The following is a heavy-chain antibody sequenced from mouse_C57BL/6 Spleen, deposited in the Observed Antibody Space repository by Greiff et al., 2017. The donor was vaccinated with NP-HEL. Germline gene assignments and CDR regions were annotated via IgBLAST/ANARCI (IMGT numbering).Heavy chain of an antibody. J-gene: IGHJ4*01. CDR2: INPSNGGT. V-gene: IGHV1-53*01. Sequence: VQLQQPGTELVKPGASVKLSCKASGYTFTSYWMHWVKQRPGQGLEWIGNINPSNGGTNYNEKFKSKATLTVDKSSSTAYMQLSSLTSEDSAVYCCARRGSSYYYAMDYWGQGTSVTVSS. CDR1: GYTFTSYW. D-gene: IGHD1-1*01. CDR3: ARRGSSYYYAMDY.